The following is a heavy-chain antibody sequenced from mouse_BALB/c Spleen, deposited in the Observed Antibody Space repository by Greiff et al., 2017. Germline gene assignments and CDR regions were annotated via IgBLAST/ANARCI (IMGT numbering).Heavy chain of an antibody. CDR2: ISNGGGST. V-gene: IGHV5-12-2*01. D-gene: IGHD1-1*01. CDR3: ARRALRYGYAMDY. Sequence: EVKLVESGGGLVQPGGSLKLSCAASGFTFSSYTMSWVRQTPEKRLEWVAYISNGGGSTYYPDTVKGRFTISRDNAKNTLYLQMSSLKSEDTAMYYCARRALRYGYAMDYWGQGTSVTVSS. CDR1: GFTFSSYT. J-gene: IGHJ4*01.